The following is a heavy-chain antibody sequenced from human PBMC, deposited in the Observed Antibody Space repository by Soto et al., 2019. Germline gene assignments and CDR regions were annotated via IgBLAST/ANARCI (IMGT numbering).Heavy chain of an antibody. CDR2: ISGDGDKR. V-gene: IGHV3-30*18. Sequence: PGGSLRLSCVGSGFTFSNYGMHWVRQPPGKGLEWVALISGDGDKRYYADSVRGRLIISRDNSKDTLYLQMNSLGPDDTAVYFCAKARARIVGANSFAYWGQGTPVTVSS. CDR1: GFTFSNYG. J-gene: IGHJ4*02. CDR3: AKARARIVGANSFAY. D-gene: IGHD1-26*01.